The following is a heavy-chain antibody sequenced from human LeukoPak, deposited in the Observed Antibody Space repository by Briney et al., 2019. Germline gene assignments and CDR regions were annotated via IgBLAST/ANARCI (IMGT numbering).Heavy chain of an antibody. J-gene: IGHJ4*02. D-gene: IGHD3-9*01. CDR2: ISYDGSNK. Sequence: GGSLRLSCAASGFTFSSYGMHWVRQAPGKGLEWVAVISYDGSNKYYADSVKGRFTISRDNSKNTLYLQMNSLRAEDTAVYYCAKATGYYDYFDYWGQGTLVTVSS. CDR3: AKATGYYDYFDY. V-gene: IGHV3-30*18. CDR1: GFTFSSYG.